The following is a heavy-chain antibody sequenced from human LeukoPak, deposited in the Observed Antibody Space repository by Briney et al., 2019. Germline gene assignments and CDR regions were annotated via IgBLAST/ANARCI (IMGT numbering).Heavy chain of an antibody. CDR2: INPNSGGT. CDR1: GYTFTGYY. CDR3: ARGGANSGYDTLDY. J-gene: IGHJ4*02. V-gene: IGHV1-2*02. Sequence: ASVKVSCKASGYTFTGYYIHWVRQAPAQGLEWMGWINPNSGGTNYAQKFQGRVTMTRDTSISTAYMELSSLRSDDTAVYYCARGGANSGYDTLDYWGQGTLVTVSS. D-gene: IGHD5-12*01.